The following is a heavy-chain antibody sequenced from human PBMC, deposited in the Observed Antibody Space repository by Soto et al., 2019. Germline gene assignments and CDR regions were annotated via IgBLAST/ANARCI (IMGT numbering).Heavy chain of an antibody. V-gene: IGHV4-59*01. D-gene: IGHD5-18*01. CDR1: GGSISSYY. Sequence: SEVLSLTCSVPGGSISSYYWRWIRQPPGEGVEWIGYIYYSGSTNYNPPLKSRVTISVDTSKNQFSLKLSSVTAADTAVYYCAREGAYSYGFAYYYYGMDVWGQGTTVTVSS. J-gene: IGHJ6*02. CDR2: IYYSGST. CDR3: AREGAYSYGFAYYYYGMDV.